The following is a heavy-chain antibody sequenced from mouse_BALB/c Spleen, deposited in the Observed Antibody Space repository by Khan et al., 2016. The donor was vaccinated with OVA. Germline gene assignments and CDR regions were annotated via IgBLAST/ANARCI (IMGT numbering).Heavy chain of an antibody. CDR1: GYIFTSYM. CDR2: INTSSGYH. J-gene: IGHJ3*01. CDR3: ARGGYGSFGY. Sequence: QVQLQQSGAELARPGASVKMSCKASGYIFTSYMMHWVKQRPGQGLEWIGDINTSSGYHNYNQQFKDKATLTADKSSSTAYMKLSSLTSEDSAVYYCARGGYGSFGYSGQVALVTVSS. V-gene: IGHV1-4*01. D-gene: IGHD1-1*01.